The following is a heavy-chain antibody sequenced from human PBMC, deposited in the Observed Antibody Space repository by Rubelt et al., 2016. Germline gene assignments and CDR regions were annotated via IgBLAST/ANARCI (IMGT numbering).Heavy chain of an antibody. D-gene: IGHD2-2*01. CDR3: ARDRRGYCSSTSCSTGYYYYYMDV. CDR1: GFTFDDYG. V-gene: IGHV3-20*04. Sequence: EVQLVESGGGVVRPGGSLRFSCAASGFTFDDYGMSWVRQAPGKGREWVSGINWNGGSTGYGDSVKGRFTISRDNAKNSLYLQMNSLRAEDTALYYCARDRRGYCSSTSCSTGYYYYYMDVWGKGTTVTVSS. CDR2: INWNGGST. J-gene: IGHJ6*03.